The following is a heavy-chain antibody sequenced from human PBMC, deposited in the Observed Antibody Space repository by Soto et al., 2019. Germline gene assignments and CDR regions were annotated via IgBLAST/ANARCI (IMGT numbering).Heavy chain of an antibody. CDR1: GGSISSGDYS. CDR3: ARVRREYDNSGPVDY. D-gene: IGHD3-22*01. Sequence: QLQLQESGSGLVKPSQTLSLTCAVSGGSISSGDYSWNWIRQPPGKGLEWIGYIYYGGSTYYNPSLQSRVTMSVDRSRNQFSLKLNSVTAADTAVYYCARVRREYDNSGPVDYWGQGTLVTVPS. J-gene: IGHJ4*02. V-gene: IGHV4-30-2*01. CDR2: IYYGGST.